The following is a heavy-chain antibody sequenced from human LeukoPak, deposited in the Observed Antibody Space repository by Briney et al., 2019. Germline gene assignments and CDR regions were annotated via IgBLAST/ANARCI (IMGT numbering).Heavy chain of an antibody. J-gene: IGHJ3*02. CDR2: IYPGDSDT. Sequence: GESLKISCKGSGYSFTSYWIGWVRQMPGKGLEWMGIIYPGDSDTRYSPSFQGQVTISADKSISTAYLQWSSLKASDTAMYYCARRAPEMWQQLAFGIWGQGTMVTVSS. CDR1: GYSFTSYW. V-gene: IGHV5-51*01. D-gene: IGHD6-13*01. CDR3: ARRAPEMWQQLAFGI.